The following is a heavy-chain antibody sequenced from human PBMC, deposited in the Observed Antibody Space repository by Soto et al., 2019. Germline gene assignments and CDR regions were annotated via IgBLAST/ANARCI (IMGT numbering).Heavy chain of an antibody. V-gene: IGHV3-30*18. CDR3: AKGVYCSGGSCSHFDY. CDR1: GFTFSSYG. Sequence: QVQLVESGGGVVQPGRSLRLSCAASGFTFSSYGMHWVRQAPGKGLEWVAVVSYDGSNKYYADSVKGPFAISRDNSKNTLFLKLSRLRAEDTAVYYCAKGVYCSGGSCSHFDYWGQGTLVTVSS. J-gene: IGHJ4*02. D-gene: IGHD2-15*01. CDR2: VSYDGSNK.